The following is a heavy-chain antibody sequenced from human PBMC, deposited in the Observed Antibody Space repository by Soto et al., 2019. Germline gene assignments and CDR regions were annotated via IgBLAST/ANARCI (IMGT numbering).Heavy chain of an antibody. CDR3: ARYYYVWGSSDY. D-gene: IGHD3-16*01. V-gene: IGHV1-8*01. CDR1: GYTFTSYD. Sequence: QVRRVQSGAEVKKPGASVKVSCKASGYTFTSYDINWVRQATGQGLEWMGWMKPNSGNTGYAQKFQGRVTMTRNTSISTAYMELSSLRSEDTAVYYCARYYYVWGSSDYWGQGTLVTVSS. CDR2: MKPNSGNT. J-gene: IGHJ4*02.